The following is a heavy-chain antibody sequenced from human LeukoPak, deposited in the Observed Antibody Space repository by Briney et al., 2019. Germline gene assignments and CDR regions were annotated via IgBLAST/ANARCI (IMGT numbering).Heavy chain of an antibody. D-gene: IGHD3-22*01. V-gene: IGHV3-21*01. J-gene: IGHJ4*02. CDR3: ARVPASHYYDSIGYPFDY. Sequence: PGGSLRLSCAASGFTFSSYSMNWVRQAPGKGLEWVSFISSSSSYIYYADSVKGRFTISRDNAKNSLYLQMNSLRAEDTAVYFCARVPASHYYDSIGYPFDYWGQGPLVTVSS. CDR2: ISSSSSYI. CDR1: GFTFSSYS.